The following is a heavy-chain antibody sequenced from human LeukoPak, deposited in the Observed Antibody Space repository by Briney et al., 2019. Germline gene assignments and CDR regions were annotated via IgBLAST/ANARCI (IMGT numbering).Heavy chain of an antibody. D-gene: IGHD2-2*01. CDR3: VRWGYCSSTSCSNWFDP. Sequence: ASVKVSCKASGYTFTGYYMHWVRQAPGQGLEWMGWINPNSGGTNYAQKFQGRVTMTRDTSISTAYMELSRLRSDDTAVYYCVRWGYCSSTSCSNWFDPWGQGTLVTVSS. CDR1: GYTFTGYY. V-gene: IGHV1-2*02. J-gene: IGHJ5*02. CDR2: INPNSGGT.